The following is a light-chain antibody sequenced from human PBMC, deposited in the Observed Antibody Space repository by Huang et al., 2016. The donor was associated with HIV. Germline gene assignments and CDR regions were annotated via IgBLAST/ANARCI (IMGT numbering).Light chain of an antibody. V-gene: IGKV2-28*01. CDR3: METLQTPFFT. J-gene: IGKJ3*01. Sequence: IVMTQFPLYLPVTPGEPASISCMSSQSLMDSNGYNYLDWYLQKPGQSPQRLIDLGSNRASGVPDRFSGYGSGGHFTLQISSVEAEDVGVYYCMETLQTPFFTFGPGTRVDI. CDR1: QSLMDSNGYNY. CDR2: LGS.